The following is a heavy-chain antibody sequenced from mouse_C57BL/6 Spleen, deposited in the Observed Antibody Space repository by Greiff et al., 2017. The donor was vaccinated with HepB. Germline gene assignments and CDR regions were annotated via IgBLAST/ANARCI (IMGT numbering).Heavy chain of an antibody. Sequence: QVQLKESGAELARPGASVKLSCKASGYTFTSYGISWVKQRTGQGLEWIGEIYPRSGNTYYNEKFKGKATLTADKSSSTAYMELRSLTSEDSAVYFCARLQLSLRDYFDYWGQGTTLTVSS. CDR3: ARLQLSLRDYFDY. D-gene: IGHD3-2*02. CDR2: IYPRSGNT. CDR1: GYTFTSYG. V-gene: IGHV1-81*01. J-gene: IGHJ2*01.